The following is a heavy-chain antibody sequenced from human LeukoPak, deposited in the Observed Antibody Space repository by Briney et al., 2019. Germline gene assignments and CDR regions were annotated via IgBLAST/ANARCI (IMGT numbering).Heavy chain of an antibody. D-gene: IGHD1-26*01. CDR1: GFTFSSYW. Sequence: GGSLRLSCAASGFTFSSYWMSWVRQAPGKGLEWVANIKQDGSEKYYVDSVKGRFTISRDNAKNSLYLQMNSLRAEDTAVYYCARGRYSGSYEIDYWGQGTLVTVSS. J-gene: IGHJ4*02. V-gene: IGHV3-7*01. CDR2: IKQDGSEK. CDR3: ARGRYSGSYEIDY.